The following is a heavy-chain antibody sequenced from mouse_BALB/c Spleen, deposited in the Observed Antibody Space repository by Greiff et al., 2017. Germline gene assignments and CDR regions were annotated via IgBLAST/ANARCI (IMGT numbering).Heavy chain of an antibody. CDR1: GYAFSSYW. D-gene: IGHD2-4*01. CDR2: IYPGDGDT. V-gene: IGHV1-80*01. J-gene: IGHJ1*01. CDR3: ARGGFTMSTKGYFDV. Sequence: VQLQQSGAELVRPGSSVKISCKASGYAFSSYWMNWVKQRPGQGLEWIGQIYPGDGDTNYNGKFKGKATLTADKSSSTAYMQLSSLTSEDSAVYCCARGGFTMSTKGYFDVWGAGTTVTVSS.